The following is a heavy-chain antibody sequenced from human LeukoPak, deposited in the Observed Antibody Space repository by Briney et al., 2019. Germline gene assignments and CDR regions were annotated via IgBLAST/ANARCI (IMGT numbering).Heavy chain of an antibody. J-gene: IGHJ6*02. Sequence: GASVKVSCKASGYTFTSYYMHWVRQAPGQGLGWMGILNPSGGSTSYAQKFQGRVTMTRDTSMSTVYMELSSLRSEDTAVYYCARDQGCSSGWCAYYYYGMDVWGQGTTVTVSS. V-gene: IGHV1-46*03. CDR3: ARDQGCSSGWCAYYYYGMDV. CDR2: LNPSGGST. D-gene: IGHD6-19*01. CDR1: GYTFTSYY.